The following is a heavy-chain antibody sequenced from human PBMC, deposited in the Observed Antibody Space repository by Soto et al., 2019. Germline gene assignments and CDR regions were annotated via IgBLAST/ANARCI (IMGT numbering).Heavy chain of an antibody. V-gene: IGHV3-48*02. CDR2: ITSDTKTI. CDR1: GFTFSVYS. D-gene: IGHD6-19*01. CDR3: ARSVEGRFDY. J-gene: IGHJ4*02. Sequence: EVQLVESGGDLVQRGGSLRLSCVASGFTFSVYSMNWVRQAPGKGLEWFSYITSDTKTIKYADSVKGRSTISRDNAKSSVYLQMNSLGDEDTAVYYCARSVEGRFDYWGQGTGVTVSS.